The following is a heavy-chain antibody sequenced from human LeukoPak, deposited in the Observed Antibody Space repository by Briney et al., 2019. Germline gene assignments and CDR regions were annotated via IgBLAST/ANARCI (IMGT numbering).Heavy chain of an antibody. Sequence: GGSLRLSCAASGFTFSNYSMNWVRQAPGKGREWVSSISSSSSNIYYADSVKGRFTISRDNAKNSLYLQMNSLRAEDTAVYYCARDNLAAAGFDYWGQGTLVTVSS. CDR3: ARDNLAAAGFDY. V-gene: IGHV3-21*01. J-gene: IGHJ4*02. D-gene: IGHD6-13*01. CDR1: GFTFSNYS. CDR2: ISSSSSNI.